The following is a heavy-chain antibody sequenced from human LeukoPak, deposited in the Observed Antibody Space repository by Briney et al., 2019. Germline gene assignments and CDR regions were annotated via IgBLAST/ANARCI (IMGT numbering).Heavy chain of an antibody. Sequence: SETLSLTCTVSGGSISSYYWSWIRQPPGKGLEWIGYIYYSGSTNYDPSLKSRVTISVDTSKNQFSLKLSSVTAADTAVYYCARAAGPLAAPDFWGRGTPVTVSS. CDR2: IYYSGST. J-gene: IGHJ4*02. V-gene: IGHV4-59*01. CDR3: ARAAGPLAAPDF. CDR1: GGSISSYY. D-gene: IGHD6-13*01.